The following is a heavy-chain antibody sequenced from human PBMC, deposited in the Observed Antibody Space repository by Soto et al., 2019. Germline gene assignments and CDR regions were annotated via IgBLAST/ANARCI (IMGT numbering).Heavy chain of an antibody. D-gene: IGHD1-26*01. CDR3: ARNSGSYSTYYYFGMDV. J-gene: IGHJ6*02. CDR1: GYSFTSYW. Sequence: GXSLKISCKGSGYSFTSYWIGWVRQMPGKGLEWMGIIYPGDSDTRYSPSFQGQVTISADKSISTAYLQWSSLKASDTAMYYCARNSGSYSTYYYFGMDVWGQGTTFTVS. V-gene: IGHV5-51*01. CDR2: IYPGDSDT.